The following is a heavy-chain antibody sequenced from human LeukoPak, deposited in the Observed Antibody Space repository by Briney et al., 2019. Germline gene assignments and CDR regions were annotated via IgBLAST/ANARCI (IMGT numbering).Heavy chain of an antibody. V-gene: IGHV4-34*01. CDR2: INHSGST. Sequence: PSETLSLTCAVYGGSFSGYYWSWIRQPPGKGLEWIGEINHSGSTNYNPSLKSRVTISVDTSKNQFSLKLSSVTAADTAVYYCARVVWDSSGYYPIDYWGQGTLVTVSS. D-gene: IGHD3-22*01. CDR1: GGSFSGYY. CDR3: ARVVWDSSGYYPIDY. J-gene: IGHJ4*02.